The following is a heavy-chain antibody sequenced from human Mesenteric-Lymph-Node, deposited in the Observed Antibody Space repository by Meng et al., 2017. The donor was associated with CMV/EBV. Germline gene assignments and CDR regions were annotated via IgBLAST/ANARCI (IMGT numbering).Heavy chain of an antibody. CDR3: AREGVMITFGGVIGNDAFDI. Sequence: SETLSLTCAVSGDSISSSNWWTWVRQPPGKGLEWIGEILYSGSTNYNPSLQSRVTISIDESKNQFSLKLSSVTAADTAVYYCAREGVMITFGGVIGNDAFDIWGQGTMVTVSS. V-gene: IGHV4-4*02. D-gene: IGHD3-16*02. J-gene: IGHJ3*02. CDR2: ILYSGST. CDR1: GDSISSSNW.